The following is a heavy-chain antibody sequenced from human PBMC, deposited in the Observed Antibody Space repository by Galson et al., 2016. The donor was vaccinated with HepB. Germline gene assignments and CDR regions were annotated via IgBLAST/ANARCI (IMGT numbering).Heavy chain of an antibody. CDR3: ARVDYGSGWREGWFDP. Sequence: SLRLSCAASGLTFSDFYMSWIRQAPGMGLEWVSYISSSSSHTNYADSVKGRFTISRDNANNSLYLQMNSLRVEDTAVYYCARVDYGSGWREGWFDPWGQGTLVTVSS. V-gene: IGHV3-11*06. CDR2: ISSSSSHT. CDR1: GLTFSDFY. D-gene: IGHD6-19*01. J-gene: IGHJ5*02.